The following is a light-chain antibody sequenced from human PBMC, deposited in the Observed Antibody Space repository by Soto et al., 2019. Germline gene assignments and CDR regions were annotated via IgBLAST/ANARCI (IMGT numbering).Light chain of an antibody. J-gene: IGKJ1*01. CDR3: QQYHSYRT. Sequence: DFQMPQSPSTLSASVGDRVTITCRASQTISSWLAWYQQKPGKAPKLLIYKASTLKSGVPSRFSGSGSGTEFTLTISSLQSDDFATYYCQQYHSYRTFGQGTKVDI. V-gene: IGKV1-5*03. CDR2: KAS. CDR1: QTISSW.